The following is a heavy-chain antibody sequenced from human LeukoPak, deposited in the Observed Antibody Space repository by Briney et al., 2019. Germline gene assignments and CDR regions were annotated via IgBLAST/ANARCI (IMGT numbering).Heavy chain of an antibody. CDR3: AKDGGNCYIDY. CDR2: ISHDGSTK. Sequence: RSPRDSRAASGVTFSSYVTHWVRQAPGKGLEWMAFISHDGSTKLYADSVKGRFTISRDNCNNTMFLQMNSLRPEDTAVYFCAKDGGNCYIDYWGQ. V-gene: IGHV3-30*18. J-gene: IGHJ4*02. CDR1: GVTFSSYV. D-gene: IGHD4-23*01.